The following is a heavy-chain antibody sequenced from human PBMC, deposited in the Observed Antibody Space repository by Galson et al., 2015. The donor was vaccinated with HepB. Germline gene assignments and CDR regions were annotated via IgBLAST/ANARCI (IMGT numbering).Heavy chain of an antibody. CDR3: ARDHPYDFWSGRLDV. D-gene: IGHD3-3*01. CDR2: IKQDGSEK. CDR1: GFMFSSYW. V-gene: IGHV3-7*03. Sequence: SLRLSCAASGFMFSSYWMNWVRQAPGKGLEWVANIKQDGSEKYYVDSVKGRFSIYRDNDKNSLFLQMHSLRAEDTAVYYCARDHPYDFWSGRLDVWGKGTTVTVSS. J-gene: IGHJ6*04.